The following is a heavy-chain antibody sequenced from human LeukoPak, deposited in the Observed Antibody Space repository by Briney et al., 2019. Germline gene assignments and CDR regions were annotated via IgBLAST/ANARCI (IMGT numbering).Heavy chain of an antibody. CDR1: GYTVSELS. Sequence: ASVKVSCKVSGYTVSELSIYWVRQAPGQGLEWMGWVNPNNGVTDYAQKFHGRVTLTSDTSITTVYMVLDSLTSDDTAMYFCARVMTTVTKFDSWGQGTLVTVSS. CDR2: VNPNNGVT. V-gene: IGHV1-2*02. D-gene: IGHD4-17*01. CDR3: ARVMTTVTKFDS. J-gene: IGHJ4*02.